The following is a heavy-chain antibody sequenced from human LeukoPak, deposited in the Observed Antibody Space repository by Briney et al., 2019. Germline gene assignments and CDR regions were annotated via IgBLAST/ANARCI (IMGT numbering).Heavy chain of an antibody. CDR2: IYSSGSA. J-gene: IGHJ4*01. V-gene: IGHV4-59*08. CDR3: ARHRDYYDT. D-gene: IGHD3-22*01. CDR1: GASINNNF. Sequence: SETLSLTCTVSGASINNNFWTWIRQPRGKGLEWIGYIYSSGSADYNPSLKSRVIISGDTSKNQISLNLTSVTAADTAVYFCARHRDYYDTWGHGTLVTVSS.